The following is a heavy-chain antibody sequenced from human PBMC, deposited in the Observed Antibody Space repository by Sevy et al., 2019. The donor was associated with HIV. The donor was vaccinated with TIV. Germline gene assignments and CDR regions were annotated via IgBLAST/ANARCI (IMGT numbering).Heavy chain of an antibody. Sequence: SETLSLTCSVSGGSLITTNYYWAWLRQSPGKGLAWIASIYYSGSTYYNPSLKARVTVSVDTSRSQFSLILNSVTAADTSVYYCAAHEGVTISEARFDPWGQGTLVTVSS. D-gene: IGHD1-1*01. CDR2: IYYSGST. CDR1: GGSLITTNYY. J-gene: IGHJ5*02. CDR3: AAHEGVTISEARFDP. V-gene: IGHV4-39*01.